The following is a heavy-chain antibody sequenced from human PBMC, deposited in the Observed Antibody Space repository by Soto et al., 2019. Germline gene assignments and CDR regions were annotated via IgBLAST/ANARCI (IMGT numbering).Heavy chain of an antibody. D-gene: IGHD3-3*01. CDR1: GGTFSSYA. CDR3: ARAMEVLEWLLPEYNWFDP. CDR2: IIPIFGTA. J-gene: IGHJ5*02. V-gene: IGHV1-69*01. Sequence: QVQLVQSGAEVKKPGSSVKVCCKASGGTFSSYAISWVRQAPGQGLEWMGGIIPIFGTANYAQKFQGRVTITADESTSTAYMELSSLRSEDTAVYYCARAMEVLEWLLPEYNWFDPWGQGTLVTVSS.